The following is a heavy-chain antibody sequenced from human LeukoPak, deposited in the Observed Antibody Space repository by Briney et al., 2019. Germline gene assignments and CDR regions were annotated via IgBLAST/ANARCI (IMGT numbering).Heavy chain of an antibody. V-gene: IGHV4-59*01. CDR2: IYYSGST. CDR3: ARVSGGTLIDY. D-gene: IGHD3-16*01. Sequence: SETLSLTCTGSGGSISRYYWGWIREPPGKGLDWVGYIYYSGSTNYNPSLTSRVTISVDTSKNQFSLKLSSVTAADTAVYYCARVSGGTLIDYWGQGTLVTVSS. J-gene: IGHJ4*02. CDR1: GGSISRYY.